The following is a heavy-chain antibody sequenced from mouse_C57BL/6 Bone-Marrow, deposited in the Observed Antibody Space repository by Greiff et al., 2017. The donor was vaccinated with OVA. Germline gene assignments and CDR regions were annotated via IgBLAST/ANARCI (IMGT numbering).Heavy chain of an antibody. Sequence: VKLVESGPGLVAPSQSLSITCTVSGFSLTSYGVDWVRQSPGKGLEWLGVIWGVGSTNYNSALKSRLSISKDNSKSQVFLKMNSLQTDDTAMYYCASWVYYDKGYAMDYWGQGTSVTVSS. CDR3: ASWVYYDKGYAMDY. CDR1: GFSLTSYG. J-gene: IGHJ4*01. V-gene: IGHV2-6*01. CDR2: IWGVGST. D-gene: IGHD2-4*01.